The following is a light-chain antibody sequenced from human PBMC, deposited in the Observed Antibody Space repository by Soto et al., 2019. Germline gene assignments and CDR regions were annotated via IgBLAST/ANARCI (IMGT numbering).Light chain of an antibody. Sequence: DIQMTQSPSSLSASVGDRVTITCRASQSISSWLAWYQQKPGKAPKLMVYDAYSLESGVPSTFSGSGSGTEFTLTISSLQPDDFATYYCQQYNSYSPWTCGQGTKVDIK. CDR2: DAY. CDR1: QSISSW. V-gene: IGKV1-5*01. J-gene: IGKJ1*01. CDR3: QQYNSYSPWT.